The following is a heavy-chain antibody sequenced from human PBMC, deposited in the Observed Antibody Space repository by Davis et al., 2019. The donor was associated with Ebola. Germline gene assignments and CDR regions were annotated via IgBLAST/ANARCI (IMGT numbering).Heavy chain of an antibody. CDR2: LSGSGGLS. CDR3: ARGGETVTGTTSHGMDV. CDR1: GFSFSNCA. V-gene: IGHV3-23*01. D-gene: IGHD1-20*01. J-gene: IGHJ6*02. Sequence: GESLKIPCAASGFSFSNCAMSWVRQVPGKGLEWVSALSGSGGLSYYADSVKGRFTISRDNSKNTLYLQMDSLTAEDTAVYYCARGGETVTGTTSHGMDVWGQGTTVTVSS.